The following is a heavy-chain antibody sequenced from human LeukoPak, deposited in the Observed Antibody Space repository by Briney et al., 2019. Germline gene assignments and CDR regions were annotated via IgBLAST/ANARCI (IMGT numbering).Heavy chain of an antibody. V-gene: IGHV3-23*01. CDR2: ISGSGDTT. CDR1: GLTFYSYG. D-gene: IGHD2-2*01. J-gene: IGHJ4*02. Sequence: QPGGSLRLSCAASGLTFYSYGMSWVRQAPGKGLEWVSGISGSGDTTYYADSVKGRFTISRDNSKNTLYLQMNSLRAEDTAVYYCAKDWSCSSASCRFDYWGQGTLVTVSS. CDR3: AKDWSCSSASCRFDY.